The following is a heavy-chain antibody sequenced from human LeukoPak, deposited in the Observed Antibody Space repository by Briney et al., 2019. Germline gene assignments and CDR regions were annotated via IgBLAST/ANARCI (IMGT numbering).Heavy chain of an antibody. Sequence: PSETLSLTCTVSGGSISSYYWSWIRQPAGKGLEWIGRIYTSGGTNYNPSLKSRVTMSVDTSKNQFSLKLSSVTAADTAVYYCARDGYYYDSSGYYSLDYWGQGTLVTVSS. D-gene: IGHD3-22*01. V-gene: IGHV4-4*07. CDR2: IYTSGGT. CDR3: ARDGYYYDSSGYYSLDY. CDR1: GGSISSYY. J-gene: IGHJ4*02.